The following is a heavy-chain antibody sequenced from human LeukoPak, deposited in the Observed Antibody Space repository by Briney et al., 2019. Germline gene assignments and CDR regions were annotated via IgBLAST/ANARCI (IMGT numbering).Heavy chain of an antibody. J-gene: IGHJ4*02. Sequence: PSETLSLTCTVSGVSISSYYWSWIRQPPGKGLEWIGYIYYSGSTHYNPSLKSRVTISVDTSKNQFSLKLSSVTAADTAVYYCARTPTLYYYGSGSYPFRFDYWGQGTLVTVSS. D-gene: IGHD3-10*01. CDR3: ARTPTLYYYGSGSYPFRFDY. CDR2: IYYSGST. V-gene: IGHV4-59*08. CDR1: GVSISSYY.